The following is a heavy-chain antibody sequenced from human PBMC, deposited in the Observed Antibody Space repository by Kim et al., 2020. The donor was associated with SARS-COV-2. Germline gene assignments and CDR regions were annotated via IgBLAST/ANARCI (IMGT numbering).Heavy chain of an antibody. CDR2: IDPSDSYT. CDR1: GYKFANYW. V-gene: IGHV5-10-1*01. J-gene: IGHJ2*01. D-gene: IGHD1-1*01. Sequence: GESLKISCKASGYKFANYWISWVRQMPGKGLEWMVKIDPSDSYTRYNPSFQGHVSISVDKAVATAYLQWRSLQASDTAIYFCARTPSTYPFWYFDLWGRGTLVNVSS. CDR3: ARTPSTYPFWYFDL.